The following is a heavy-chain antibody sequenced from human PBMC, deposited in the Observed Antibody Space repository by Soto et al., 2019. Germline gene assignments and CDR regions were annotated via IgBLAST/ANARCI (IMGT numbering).Heavy chain of an antibody. D-gene: IGHD3-9*01. J-gene: IGHJ5*02. Sequence: SETLSLTCTVSGGSISSYYWSWIRQPPGKGLEWIGEINHSGSTNYNPSLKSRVTISVDTSKNQFSLKLSSVTAADTAVYYCARARRYFDWLLLYWFDPWGQGTLVTSPQ. CDR3: ARARRYFDWLLLYWFDP. V-gene: IGHV4-34*01. CDR2: INHSGST. CDR1: GGSISSYY.